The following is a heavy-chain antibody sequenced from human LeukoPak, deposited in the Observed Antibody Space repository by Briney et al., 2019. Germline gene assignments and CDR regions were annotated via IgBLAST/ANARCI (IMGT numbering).Heavy chain of an antibody. V-gene: IGHV3-23*01. D-gene: IGHD4-17*01. CDR3: AKDRLGYGDYDY. Sequence: GGSLRLSCAASGFTFRRYAMNWVRQNPGRGLEWVSAISDRGDITYYADSVKGRFTISRDNSKNTLYLQMHSLKAEDTALYYCAKDRLGYGDYDYWGQGNLVTVSS. CDR2: ISDRGDIT. CDR1: GFTFRRYA. J-gene: IGHJ4*02.